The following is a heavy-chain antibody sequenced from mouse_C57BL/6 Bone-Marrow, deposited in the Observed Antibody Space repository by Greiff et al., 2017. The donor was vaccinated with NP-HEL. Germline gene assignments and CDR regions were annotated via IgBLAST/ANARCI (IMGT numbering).Heavy chain of an antibody. CDR2: IDPANGNT. V-gene: IGHV14-3*01. CDR1: GFNIQNTY. CDR3: AGLDSPFDY. Sequence: VQLQQSVAELVRPGASVKLSCTASGFNIQNTYMHWVKQRPEQGLEWIGRIDPANGNTKYAPKFQGKATITADTSSNTAYLQLSSLTSEDTAIYYCAGLDSPFDYWGQGTTLTVSS. D-gene: IGHD3-2*01. J-gene: IGHJ2*01.